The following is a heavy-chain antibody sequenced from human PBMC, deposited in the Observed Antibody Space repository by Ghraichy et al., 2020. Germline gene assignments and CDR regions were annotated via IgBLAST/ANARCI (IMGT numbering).Heavy chain of an antibody. CDR3: AKDHLGSYYYYMDV. Sequence: GESLNISCAASGFTFSSYAMSWVRQAPGKGLEWVSAISGSGGSTYYADSVKGRFTISRDNSKNTLYLQMNSLRAEDTAVYYCAKDHLGSYYYYMDVWGKGTTVTVSS. D-gene: IGHD2-15*01. CDR1: GFTFSSYA. V-gene: IGHV3-23*01. J-gene: IGHJ6*03. CDR2: ISGSGGST.